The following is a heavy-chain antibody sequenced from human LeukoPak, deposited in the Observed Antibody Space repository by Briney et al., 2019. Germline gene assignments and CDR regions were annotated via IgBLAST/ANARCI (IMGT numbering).Heavy chain of an antibody. CDR2: IIPIFGTA. Sequence: ASVKVSCKASGGTFSSYAISWVRQAPGQGLEWMGGIIPIFGTANYAQKFQGRVTITADESTSTAYMKLSGLRSEDTAVYYCASGDSGYDTYNWFDPWGQGTLVTVSS. V-gene: IGHV1-69*13. D-gene: IGHD5-12*01. CDR1: GGTFSSYA. J-gene: IGHJ5*02. CDR3: ASGDSGYDTYNWFDP.